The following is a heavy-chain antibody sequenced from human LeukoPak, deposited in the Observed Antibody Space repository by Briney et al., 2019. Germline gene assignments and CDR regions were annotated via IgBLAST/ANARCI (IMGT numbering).Heavy chain of an antibody. J-gene: IGHJ5*02. D-gene: IGHD2-2*02. Sequence: PSETLSLTCTVSGGSISSPYFWAWIRQPPGKGLEWIGSIYYTGTTYYKPSLQSRVTISLDTSNNQLSLRLTSVTAADTAMYYCANTDPGSYRHWFDHWGQGTLVTVAS. CDR3: ANTDPGSYRHWFDH. V-gene: IGHV4-39*07. CDR2: IYYTGTT. CDR1: GGSISSPYF.